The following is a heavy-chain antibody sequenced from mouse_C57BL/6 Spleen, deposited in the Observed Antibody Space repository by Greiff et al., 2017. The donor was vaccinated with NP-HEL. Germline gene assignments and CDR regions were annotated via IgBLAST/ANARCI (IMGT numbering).Heavy chain of an antibody. CDR1: GYTFTSYW. V-gene: IGHV1-52*01. Sequence: QVQLQQPGAELVRPGSSVKLSCKASGYTFTSYWMHWVKQRPIQGLEWIGNIDPSDSEPHYNQKFKDKATLTVDKSSSTAYMQLSSLTSEDSAVYYCARDVYYYGSSYSSYAMDYWGQGTSVTVSS. CDR2: IDPSDSEP. D-gene: IGHD1-1*01. J-gene: IGHJ4*01. CDR3: ARDVYYYGSSYSSYAMDY.